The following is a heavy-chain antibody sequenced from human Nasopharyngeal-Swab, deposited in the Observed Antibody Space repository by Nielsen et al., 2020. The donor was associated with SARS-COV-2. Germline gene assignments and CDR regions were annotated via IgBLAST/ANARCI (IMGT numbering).Heavy chain of an antibody. CDR3: AKEHTGGSIYYYYYYMDV. J-gene: IGHJ6*03. CDR2: ISYDGSNK. Sequence: VRQAPGKGLEWVAVISYDGSNKYYADSVKGRFTISRDNSENTLYLQMSSLRAEDTAVYYCAKEHTGGSIYYYYYYMDVWGKGTTVTVSS. D-gene: IGHD3-10*01. V-gene: IGHV3-30*18.